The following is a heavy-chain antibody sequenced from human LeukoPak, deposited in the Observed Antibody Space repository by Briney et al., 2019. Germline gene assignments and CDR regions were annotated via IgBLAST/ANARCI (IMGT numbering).Heavy chain of an antibody. J-gene: IGHJ4*02. D-gene: IGHD5-24*01. Sequence: GGSLRLSCAASGFTFDDYAMHWVRQAPGKGLEWVSGVTWNSGSIDYADSVKGRFTISRDSAKNSLYLQMNSLRPDDTAVYYCARDRGVEMATITDYWGQGTLVTVSS. CDR1: GFTFDDYA. CDR2: VTWNSGSI. CDR3: ARDRGVEMATITDY. V-gene: IGHV3-9*01.